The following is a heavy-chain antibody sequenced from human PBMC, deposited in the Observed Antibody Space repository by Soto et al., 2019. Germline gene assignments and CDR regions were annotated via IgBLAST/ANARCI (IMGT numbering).Heavy chain of an antibody. V-gene: IGHV1-69*13. D-gene: IGHD3-3*01. J-gene: IGHJ6*02. CDR2: IIPIFGTA. CDR1: GGTFSSYA. CDR3: ARAAIFGVVIITPSDYYYGMDV. Sequence: VASVKVSCKASGGTFSSYAISWVRQAPGQGLEWMGGIIPIFGTANYAQKFQGRVTITADESTSTAYMELSSLRSEDTAVYYCARAAIFGVVIITPSDYYYGMDVWGQGTTVTVSS.